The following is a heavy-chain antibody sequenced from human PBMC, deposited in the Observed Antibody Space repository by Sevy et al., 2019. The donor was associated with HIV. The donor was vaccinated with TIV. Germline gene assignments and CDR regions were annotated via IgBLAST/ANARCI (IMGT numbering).Heavy chain of an antibody. V-gene: IGHV1-24*01. D-gene: IGHD3-10*01. J-gene: IGHJ4*02. CDR2: FDPEDGET. CDR1: GYTLTELS. CDR3: ATSYGSGSLPFDY. Sequence: ASVKVSCKVSGYTLTELSMHWVRQAPGKGLEWMGGFDPEDGETIYAQKSQGRVTMTEDTSTDTAYMELSSLRSEDTAVYYCATSYGSGSLPFDYWGQGTLVTVSS.